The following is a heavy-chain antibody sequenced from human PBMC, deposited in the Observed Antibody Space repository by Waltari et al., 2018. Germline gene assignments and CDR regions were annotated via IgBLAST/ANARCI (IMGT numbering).Heavy chain of an antibody. D-gene: IGHD2-15*01. V-gene: IGHV4-39*01. Sequence: QLQLQESGPGLVKPSETLSLTCTVSGGSIRSSTYYWGWIRQAPGKGLEWIGSIYESGSIYYNPSLNSRVSLSVDTSKNQFSLQLSSVTAADTAVYYCAGHGRVVDVVVVVAATLIDYWGQGTLVTVSS. CDR1: GGSIRSSTYY. CDR3: AGHGRVVDVVVVVAATLIDY. J-gene: IGHJ4*02. CDR2: IYESGSI.